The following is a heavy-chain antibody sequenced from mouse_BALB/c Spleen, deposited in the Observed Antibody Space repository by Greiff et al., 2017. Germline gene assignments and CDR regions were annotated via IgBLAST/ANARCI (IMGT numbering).Heavy chain of an antibody. V-gene: IGHV1S34*01. D-gene: IGHD2-4*01. CDR2: ISCYNGAT. Sequence: LVKTGASVKISCKASGYSFTGYYMHWVKQSHGKSLEWIGYISCYNGATSYNQKFKGKATLTVDTSSSTAYMQFNSLTSEDSAVYYCARSSDYDVSYAMDYWGQGTSVTVSS. CDR3: ARSSDYDVSYAMDY. J-gene: IGHJ4*01. CDR1: GYSFTGYY.